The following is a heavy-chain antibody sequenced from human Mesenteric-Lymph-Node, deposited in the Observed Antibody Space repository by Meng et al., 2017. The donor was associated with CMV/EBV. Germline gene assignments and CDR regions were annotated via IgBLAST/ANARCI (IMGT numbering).Heavy chain of an antibody. CDR1: GYTFTNYD. V-gene: IGHV1-8*01. D-gene: IGHD2-2*02. CDR3: ATKYCSSTSCYTYHFDY. J-gene: IGHJ4*02. Sequence: ASVKVSCKASGYTFTNYDITWVRQATGQGLEWMGWMNPKSGHTGYAQKFQGRVSMTRSTSISTSYMELSSLRTEDTAVYYCATKYCSSTSCYTYHFDYWGQGTLVTVSS. CDR2: MNPKSGHT.